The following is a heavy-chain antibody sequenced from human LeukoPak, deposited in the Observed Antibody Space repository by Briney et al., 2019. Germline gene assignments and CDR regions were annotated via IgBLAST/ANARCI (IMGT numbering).Heavy chain of an antibody. D-gene: IGHD2-2*01. V-gene: IGHV4-39*07. J-gene: IGHJ4*02. Sequence: SEALSLTCTVSGDSISSSSYYWAWIRQPPGKGLDWIGTIYSTGTTYYNPSLKSRVTMSVDTSKNQFSLKLSSVTAADTAVYYCARVSSTSCLDYWGQGTLVTVSS. CDR1: GDSISSSSYY. CDR2: IYSTGTT. CDR3: ARVSSTSCLDY.